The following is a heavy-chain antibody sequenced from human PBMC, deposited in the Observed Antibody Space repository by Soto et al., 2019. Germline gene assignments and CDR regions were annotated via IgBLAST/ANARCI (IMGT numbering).Heavy chain of an antibody. Sequence: QVQLQESGPGLVKPSETLSLTCTVSGGSISSYYWGWIRQPPGKGLEWIGYIHYSGSTNYNPSLRSRVTISVDTPKNQFSLKVNSMIAADTAIYYCARGGVAALKGRWFDPGGQGTLVTVSS. CDR3: ARGGVAALKGRWFDP. D-gene: IGHD6-25*01. CDR1: GGSISSYY. CDR2: IHYSGST. J-gene: IGHJ5*02. V-gene: IGHV4-59*01.